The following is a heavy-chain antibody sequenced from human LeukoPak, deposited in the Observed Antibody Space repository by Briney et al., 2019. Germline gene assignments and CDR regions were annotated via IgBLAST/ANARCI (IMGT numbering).Heavy chain of an antibody. Sequence: SETLSLTCTVSGGSISSYYWSWIRQPPGKGLEWIGYIYYSGSTNYNPSLKSRVTISVDTSKNQFSLKLSSVTAADTAVYYCARVDRGEVDYWGQGTLVTVSS. CDR2: IYYSGST. CDR1: GGSISSYY. J-gene: IGHJ4*02. V-gene: IGHV4-59*12. D-gene: IGHD3-16*02. CDR3: ARVDRGEVDY.